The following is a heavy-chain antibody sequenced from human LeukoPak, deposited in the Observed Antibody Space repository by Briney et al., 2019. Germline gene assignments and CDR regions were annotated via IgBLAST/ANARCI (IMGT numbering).Heavy chain of an antibody. CDR3: ATIDREDRYYDFWSGLSG. D-gene: IGHD3-3*01. Sequence: ASVKVSCKVSGYTLTELSMHWVRQAPGKGLEWMGVFDPEDGETIYAQKFQGRVTMTEDTSTDTAYMELSSLRSEDTAVYYCATIDREDRYYDFWSGLSGWGQGTMVTVSS. J-gene: IGHJ3*01. CDR2: FDPEDGET. V-gene: IGHV1-24*01. CDR1: GYTLTELS.